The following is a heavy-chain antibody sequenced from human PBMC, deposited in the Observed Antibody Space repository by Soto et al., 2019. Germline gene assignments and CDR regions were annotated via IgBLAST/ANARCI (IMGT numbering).Heavy chain of an antibody. D-gene: IGHD3-22*01. CDR3: VRDPSSGYRSFDY. J-gene: IGHJ4*02. V-gene: IGHV1-46*03. Sequence: GASVKVSCKASGYIFTNYYIHWVRQAPGQGLEWIGIINLSADRTSYAQKFQGRFTVTMDTSTSTVYMELGSLRSEDTAVYYCVRDPSSGYRSFDYWGQGTLVTVSS. CDR1: GYIFTNYY. CDR2: INLSADRT.